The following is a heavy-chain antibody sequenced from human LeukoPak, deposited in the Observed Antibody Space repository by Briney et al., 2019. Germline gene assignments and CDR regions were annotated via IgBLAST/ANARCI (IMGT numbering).Heavy chain of an antibody. CDR3: ARDWKESHSPYYMDI. Sequence: GGSLRLSCAASGFTFDAFGMQWVRQAPGKGLELVAFISPDGINKKYADSVKGRYTISRDNSEETLYLQVHDLRVEDTGVYICARDWKESHSPYYMDIWGRGTTVIVSS. V-gene: IGHV3-33*05. D-gene: IGHD1-1*01. CDR1: GFTFDAFG. CDR2: ISPDGINK. J-gene: IGHJ6*03.